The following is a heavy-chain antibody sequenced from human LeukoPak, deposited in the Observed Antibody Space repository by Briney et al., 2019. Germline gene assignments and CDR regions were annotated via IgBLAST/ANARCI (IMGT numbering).Heavy chain of an antibody. J-gene: IGHJ3*02. CDR1: GFTFSDYY. D-gene: IGHD1-7*01. Sequence: GGSLRLSCAASGFTFSDYYMGWIRQAPGKGLEWLSYISGSGTIIYYADSVKGRFTISRDNAKNSLDLQMNSLRADDTAVYYCGRDFGLTGTKRSFDIWGRGTMVTVSS. CDR3: GRDFGLTGTKRSFDI. CDR2: ISGSGTII. V-gene: IGHV3-11*01.